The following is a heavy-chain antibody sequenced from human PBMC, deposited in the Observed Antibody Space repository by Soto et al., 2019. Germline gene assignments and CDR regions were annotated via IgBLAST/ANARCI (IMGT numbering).Heavy chain of an antibody. CDR1: GFTFSTYS. CDR2: ISSSSSVI. V-gene: IGHV3-48*04. J-gene: IGHJ3*02. Sequence: GGSLRLSCTVSGFTFSTYSMTWVRQAPGKGLEWVSYISSSSSVIYYADSVKGRITVSIDNAKNSLFLQMHSLRADDTAVYYCARYLIIPRAFDIWGQGTTVTVSS. D-gene: IGHD2-21*01. CDR3: ARYLIIPRAFDI.